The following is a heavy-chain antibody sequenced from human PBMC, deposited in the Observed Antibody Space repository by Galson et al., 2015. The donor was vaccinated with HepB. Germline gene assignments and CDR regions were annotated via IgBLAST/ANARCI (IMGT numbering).Heavy chain of an antibody. D-gene: IGHD3-10*01. CDR1: GFTFNNYV. CDR2: VSGGVGTT. V-gene: IGHV3-23*01. J-gene: IGHJ6*04. CDR3: AKEGILLWRYVMDV. Sequence: SLRLSCAASGFTFNNYVMSWVRQAPGKGLEWVSSVSGGVGTTYYGDSVKGLFSMSRDNSRTTLYLQMHSLRVEDTAIYYCAKEGILLWRYVMDVWGEGTTVTVSS.